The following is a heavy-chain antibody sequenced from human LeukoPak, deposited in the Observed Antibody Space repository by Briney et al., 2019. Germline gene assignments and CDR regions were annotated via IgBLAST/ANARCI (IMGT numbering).Heavy chain of an antibody. CDR2: IHNDGST. Sequence: GGSMRLSCAASGLIVSNTYMTWVRQAPGKGLEWVSVIHNDGSTYYADSVKGRFTISTDNSKNMLFLRMNGLRVEDTAVYFCASLARDYWGQGTLVSVSS. V-gene: IGHV3-53*01. CDR3: ASLARDY. CDR1: GLIVSNTY. J-gene: IGHJ4*02. D-gene: IGHD3-3*02.